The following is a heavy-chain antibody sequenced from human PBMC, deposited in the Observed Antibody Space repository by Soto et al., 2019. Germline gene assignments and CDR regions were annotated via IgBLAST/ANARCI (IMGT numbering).Heavy chain of an antibody. CDR2: INAGNGNT. D-gene: IGHD3-22*01. J-gene: IGHJ4*02. CDR3: ARSGITMIVVVISPFDY. V-gene: IGHV1-3*01. Sequence: ASVKVSCKASGYTFTSYAMHWVRQAPGQRLEWMGWINAGNGNTKYSQKFQGGVTITRDTSASTAYMELSSLRSEDTAVYYCARSGITMIVVVISPFDYWGQGTLVTVSS. CDR1: GYTFTSYA.